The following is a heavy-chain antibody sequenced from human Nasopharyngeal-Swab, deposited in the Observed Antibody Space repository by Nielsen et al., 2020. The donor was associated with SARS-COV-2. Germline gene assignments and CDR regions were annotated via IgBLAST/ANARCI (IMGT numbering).Heavy chain of an antibody. CDR1: GYRFTSYW. D-gene: IGHD3-22*01. Sequence: GESLKISCKGSGYRFTSYWIGWVRQMPGKGLEWMGIIYPGDSDTSYSPSFQGQVTISADKSISTAYLQWSSLKASDTAMYYCARGGGYYYVSLGAGAFDIWGQGTMVTVSS. V-gene: IGHV5-51*01. CDR2: IYPGDSDT. CDR3: ARGGGYYYVSLGAGAFDI. J-gene: IGHJ3*02.